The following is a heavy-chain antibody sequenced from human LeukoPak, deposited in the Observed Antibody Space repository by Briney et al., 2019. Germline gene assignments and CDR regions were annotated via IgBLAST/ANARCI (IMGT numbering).Heavy chain of an antibody. Sequence: PGGSLRLSCAASGFTFSRYWMHWVRQVPGKGLVWVSRVNPDGSSTTYADPVKGRFTSYRDNAKNTLYLQMNRLRVEDTAVYYCGGGGSYGDYWGQGILVTVSS. CDR3: GGGGSYGDY. CDR1: GFTFSRYW. CDR2: VNPDGSST. D-gene: IGHD3-16*01. J-gene: IGHJ4*02. V-gene: IGHV3-74*03.